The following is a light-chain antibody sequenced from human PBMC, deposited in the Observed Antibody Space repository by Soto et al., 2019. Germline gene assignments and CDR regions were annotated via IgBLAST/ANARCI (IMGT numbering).Light chain of an antibody. CDR1: QSVSSN. J-gene: IGKJ1*01. CDR3: QQYNEWPPWT. CDR2: GAS. V-gene: IGKV3-15*01. Sequence: EIVMTQSPATLSVSPGERATLSCRASQSVSSNYLTWYQQKPGQAPRLLIYGASTRATGIPGRFSGSGSGAEFTLTISSLQSEDCAVYYCQQYNEWPPWTFGQGTKVDIK.